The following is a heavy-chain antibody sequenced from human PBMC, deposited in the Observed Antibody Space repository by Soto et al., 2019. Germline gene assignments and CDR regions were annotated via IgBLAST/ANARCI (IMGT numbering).Heavy chain of an antibody. Sequence: SLRLSCAASGFTFDDYAMHWVRQAPGKGLEWVSGISWSSGYIDYADSVKGRFTISRDNAKNSLYLQMNSLRAEDTALYYCVKAAHYDFWSGYSYFDSWGQGSLVTVSS. CDR3: VKAAHYDFWSGYSYFDS. CDR1: GFTFDDYA. V-gene: IGHV3-9*01. D-gene: IGHD3-3*01. CDR2: ISWSSGYI. J-gene: IGHJ4*02.